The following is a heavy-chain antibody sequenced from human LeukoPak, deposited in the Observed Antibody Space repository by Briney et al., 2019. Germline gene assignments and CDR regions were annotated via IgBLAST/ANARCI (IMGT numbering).Heavy chain of an antibody. J-gene: IGHJ4*02. D-gene: IGHD3-16*02. V-gene: IGHV4-38-2*02. CDR1: GYSINSGYY. CDR2: IYHSGST. Sequence: SETLSLTYTVSGYSINSGYYWGWIRQPPGKGLEWIGSIYHSGSTYYNPSLKSRVTVSVDTSKNQFSLKLSSVTAADTAVYYCARHFRDYVWGSYRYTGIDYWGQGTLVTVSS. CDR3: ARHFRDYVWGSYRYTGIDY.